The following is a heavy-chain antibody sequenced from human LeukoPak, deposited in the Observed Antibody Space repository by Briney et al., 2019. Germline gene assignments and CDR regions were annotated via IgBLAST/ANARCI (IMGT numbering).Heavy chain of an antibody. CDR2: IYYSGST. Sequence: PSETLSLTCTVSGGSISSYYWSWIRQPPGKGLEWIGYIYYSGSTNYNPSLKSRVTISVDTSKNQFSLKLSSVTAADTAVYYCARAPGYSNSLDYWGQGTLVTVSS. D-gene: IGHD4-11*01. J-gene: IGHJ4*02. V-gene: IGHV4-59*08. CDR3: ARAPGYSNSLDY. CDR1: GGSISSYY.